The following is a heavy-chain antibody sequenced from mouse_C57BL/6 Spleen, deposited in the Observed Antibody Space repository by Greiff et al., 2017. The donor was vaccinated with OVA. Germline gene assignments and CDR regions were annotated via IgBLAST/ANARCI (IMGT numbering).Heavy chain of an antibody. CDR1: GFTFSSYA. CDR3: RREGAMDY. V-gene: IGHV5-4*01. Sequence: EVKLLESGGGLVKPGGSLKLSCAASGFTFSSYAMSWVRQTPEQRLEWVATISAGGSYTYYPDNVKGRFTISRDNAKNNLYLQISHLKSEDTARYYCRREGAMDYWGQGTSVTVSS. CDR2: ISAGGSYT. J-gene: IGHJ4*01.